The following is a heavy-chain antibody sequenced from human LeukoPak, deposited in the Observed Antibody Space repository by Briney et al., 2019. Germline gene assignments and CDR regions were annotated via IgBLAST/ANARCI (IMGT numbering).Heavy chain of an antibody. V-gene: IGHV5-51*01. CDR2: IYPGDSDT. D-gene: IGHD3-22*01. Sequence: GESLKISCKTSGYSFTSYWIGWVRQMRGKGLEWMGIIYPGDSDTRYSPSFQGQVTISADNSISTAYLQWSSLKAPDTAMYYCARPIYDTSGYYGYWGQGTLVTVSS. CDR3: ARPIYDTSGYYGY. J-gene: IGHJ4*02. CDR1: GYSFTSYW.